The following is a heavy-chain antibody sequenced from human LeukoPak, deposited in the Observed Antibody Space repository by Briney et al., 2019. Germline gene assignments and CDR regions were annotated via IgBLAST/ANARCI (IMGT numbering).Heavy chain of an antibody. CDR1: GFTFSSYE. V-gene: IGHV3-48*03. J-gene: IGHJ5*01. CDR3: ARQICFDP. Sequence: PGGSLRLSCAASGFTFSSYEMHWVRQAPGKGLEWVSYISSSGSTMYYADSVKGRFTISRDNAKNSLYLQMNSLRADNTAFYFCARQICFDPWGQGTLVTVSS. D-gene: IGHD2/OR15-2a*01. CDR2: ISSSGSTM.